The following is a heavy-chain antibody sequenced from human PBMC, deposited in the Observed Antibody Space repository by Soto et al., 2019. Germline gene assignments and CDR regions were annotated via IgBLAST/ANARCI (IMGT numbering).Heavy chain of an antibody. CDR2: ISYDGSNK. J-gene: IGHJ4*02. D-gene: IGHD3-9*01. CDR1: GFTFSSYA. V-gene: IGHV3-30-3*01. Sequence: GGSLRLSCAASGFTFSSYAMHWVRQAPGKGLEWVAVISYDGSNKYYADSVKGRFTISRDNSKNTLYLQMNSLRAEDTAVYYCARDSGRYFDWPQVGYFDYWGQGTLVTVSS. CDR3: ARDSGRYFDWPQVGYFDY.